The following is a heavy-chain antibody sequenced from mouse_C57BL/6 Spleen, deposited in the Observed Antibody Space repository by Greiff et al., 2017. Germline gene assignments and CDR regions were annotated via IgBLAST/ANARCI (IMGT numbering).Heavy chain of an antibody. CDR3: ARDYYGSSPYWYCDV. D-gene: IGHD1-1*01. Sequence: EVKLMESGPGLVKPSQSLSLTCSVTGYSITSGYYWNWIRQFPGNKLEWMGYISYDGSNNYNPSLKNRISTSRDTSKNQFFLKLNSVTTEDTATYYCARDYYGSSPYWYCDVWGTGTTVTVSS. V-gene: IGHV3-6*01. CDR1: GYSITSGYY. CDR2: ISYDGSN. J-gene: IGHJ1*03.